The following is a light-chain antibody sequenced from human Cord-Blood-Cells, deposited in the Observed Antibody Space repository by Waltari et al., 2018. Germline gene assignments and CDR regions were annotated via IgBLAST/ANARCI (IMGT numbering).Light chain of an antibody. CDR2: AAS. CDR3: QQSYSTPDS. Sequence: DIQMTQSLSSLSASVGDRVTITCRASQSISSYLNWYQQKPGKAPKLLIYAASSLQSGVPSMYSASGSGTDFSLSSSSLQPEDFETYCNQQSYSTPDSLGQGTKLEIK. J-gene: IGKJ2*01. CDR1: QSISSY. V-gene: IGKV1-39*01.